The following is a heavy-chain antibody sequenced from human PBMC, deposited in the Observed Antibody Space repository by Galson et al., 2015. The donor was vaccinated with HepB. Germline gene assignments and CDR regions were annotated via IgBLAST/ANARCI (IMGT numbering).Heavy chain of an antibody. V-gene: IGHV1-2*02. CDR1: GYTFTDYY. J-gene: IGHJ4*02. D-gene: IGHD3-3*01. Sequence: SVKVSCKASGYTFTDYYIHWVRQAPGQGFEWMGWINPKNGGTNYVQKFQGRATVTTDTSISTAYMDLSRLTSDDTSVYYCAPFGVVPLADGGGWGQGTLVTGS. CDR2: INPKNGGT. CDR3: APFGVVPLADGGG.